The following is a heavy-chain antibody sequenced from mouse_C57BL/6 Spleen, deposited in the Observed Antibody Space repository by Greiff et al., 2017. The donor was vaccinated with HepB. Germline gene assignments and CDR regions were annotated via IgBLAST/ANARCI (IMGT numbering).Heavy chain of an antibody. V-gene: IGHV1-76*01. CDR1: GYTFTDYY. Sequence: QVQLKESGAELVRPGASVKLSCKASGYTFTDYYINWVKQRPGQGLEWIARIYPGSGNTYYNEKFKGKATLTAEKSSSTAYMQLSSLTSEDSAVYFCASSYYYGGDYAMDYWGQGTSVTVSS. CDR2: IYPGSGNT. J-gene: IGHJ4*01. D-gene: IGHD1-1*01. CDR3: ASSYYYGGDYAMDY.